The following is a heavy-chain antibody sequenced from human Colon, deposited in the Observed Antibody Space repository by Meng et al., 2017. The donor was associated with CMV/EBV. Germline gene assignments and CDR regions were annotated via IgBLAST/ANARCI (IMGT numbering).Heavy chain of an antibody. V-gene: IGHV3-11*01. D-gene: IGHD3-10*01. CDR1: GFPLSDYY. CDR3: ARGNTGGDFYFFGLDI. CDR2: ISTSGSTV. J-gene: IGHJ6*02. Sequence: GESLKISCSASGFPLSDYYIMWIRQAPGKGLEYVAYISTSGSTVYYADSVMGRLTISRDNINNVVTLHMTSLRGDDAGVYYCARGNTGGDFYFFGLDIWGQGTTVTVSS.